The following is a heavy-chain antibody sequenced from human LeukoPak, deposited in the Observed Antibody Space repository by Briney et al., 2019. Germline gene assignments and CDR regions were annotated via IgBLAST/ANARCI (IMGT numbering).Heavy chain of an antibody. D-gene: IGHD5-12*01. CDR2: IYPGDSDT. V-gene: IGHV5-51*01. J-gene: IGHJ6*02. Sequence: GESLKISCKASGYNFTNFWIGWVRQMPGQGLERMGIIYPGDSDTRYSPSFQGQVTISADKSISTAYLQWSSLKASDTAMYYCARRGLRGSYYYGMDVWGQGTTVTVSS. CDR3: ARRGLRGSYYYGMDV. CDR1: GYNFTNFW.